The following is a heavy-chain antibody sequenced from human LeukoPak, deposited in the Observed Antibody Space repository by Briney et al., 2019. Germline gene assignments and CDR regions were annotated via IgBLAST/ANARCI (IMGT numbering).Heavy chain of an antibody. CDR2: IAVGGGTT. V-gene: IGHV3-23*01. Sequence: QPGGSLRLSCAASGFTISSSELSLVRQAPGKGPEWVSTIAVGGGTTYADSVVGRFIISRDNSKNTLYLQMSSLRAEDTAIYYCAITIPYWNFDLWGRGTLVTVSS. CDR1: GFTISSSE. CDR3: AITIPYWNFDL. J-gene: IGHJ2*01. D-gene: IGHD1-14*01.